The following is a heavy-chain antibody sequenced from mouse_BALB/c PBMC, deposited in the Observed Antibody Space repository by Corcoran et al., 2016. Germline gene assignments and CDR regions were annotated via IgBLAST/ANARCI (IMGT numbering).Heavy chain of an antibody. CDR2: INPYNGAT. Sequence: EVQLQQSGPELVKPGASVKISCKASGYSFTGYYMHWVKQSNVKSLEWIGRINPYNGATSYNQNFKDKANLTVDKYYSTAYMELHSLTSEDSAVYYCARDYGSSYYAMDYWGQGTSVTVSS. D-gene: IGHD1-1*01. J-gene: IGHJ4*01. V-gene: IGHV1-26*01. CDR1: GYSFTGYY. CDR3: ARDYGSSYYAMDY.